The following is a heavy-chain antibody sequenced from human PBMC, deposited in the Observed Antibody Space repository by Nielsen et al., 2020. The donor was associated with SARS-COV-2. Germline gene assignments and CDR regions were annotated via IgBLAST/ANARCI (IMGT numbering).Heavy chain of an antibody. V-gene: IGHV1-2*06. CDR1: GHDFTDQH. CDR2: ISPNSGGT. J-gene: IGHJ4*02. CDR3: AVAGGPYNRGFLF. D-gene: IGHD2/OR15-2a*01. Sequence: ASVKVSCKASGHDFTDQHFHWVRQAPGQGLEWLGRISPNSGGTTYPQKFRGRVTMTTDTSISTGFMELSSLTSDDTAIYYCAVAGGPYNRGFLFWGQGTLVTVSS.